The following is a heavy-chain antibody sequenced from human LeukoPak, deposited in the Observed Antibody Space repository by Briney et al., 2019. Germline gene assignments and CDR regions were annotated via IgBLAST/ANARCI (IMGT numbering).Heavy chain of an antibody. CDR2: ISTSSRYI. Sequence: GGSLRLSCAASGFTLSNYEMKWVRQAPGKGLEWVSSISTSSRYIYYKDSVRGRFTISRGDAKNSLYLEMNSLRAEHTAVYYCARADCSSSTCYLRRSWFDPWGQGTLVTVSS. J-gene: IGHJ5*02. V-gene: IGHV3-21*01. CDR1: GFTLSNYE. D-gene: IGHD2-2*01. CDR3: ARADCSSSTCYLRRSWFDP.